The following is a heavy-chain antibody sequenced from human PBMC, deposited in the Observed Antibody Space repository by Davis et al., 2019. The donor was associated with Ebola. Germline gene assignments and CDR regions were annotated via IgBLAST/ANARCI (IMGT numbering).Heavy chain of an antibody. CDR2: ISWNGGSK. Sequence: SLKISCVASGFTFDDYGMHWVRQTPGKGLEWVSGISWNGGSKDYADSVKGRFTISRDNAKNSLYLQMNSLTPEDTAFYYCARVNVVAAGFFDFWGQGTLVTVSS. CDR3: ARVNVVAAGFFDF. J-gene: IGHJ4*02. D-gene: IGHD6-13*01. V-gene: IGHV3-9*01. CDR1: GFTFDDYG.